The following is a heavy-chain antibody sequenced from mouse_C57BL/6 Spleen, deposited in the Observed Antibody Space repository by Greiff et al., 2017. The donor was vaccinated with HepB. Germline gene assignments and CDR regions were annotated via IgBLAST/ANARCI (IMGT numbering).Heavy chain of an antibody. Sequence: VQLQQSGAELVRPGTSVKVSCKASGYAFTNYLIEWVKQRPGQGLEWIGVINPGSGGTNYNEKFKGKATLTADKSSSTAYMQLSSLTSEDSAVYFWARWGPYYAMDYWGQGTSVTVSS. CDR3: ARWGPYYAMDY. CDR1: GYAFTNYL. V-gene: IGHV1-54*01. J-gene: IGHJ4*01. CDR2: INPGSGGT.